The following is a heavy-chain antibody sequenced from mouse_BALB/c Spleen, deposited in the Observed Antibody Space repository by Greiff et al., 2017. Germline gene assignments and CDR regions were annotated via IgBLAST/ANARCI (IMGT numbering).Heavy chain of an antibody. CDR2: INPSNGRT. D-gene: IGHD3-1*01. Sequence: VQLQQPGAELVKPGASVKLSCKASGYTFTSYWMHWVKQRPGQGLEWIGEINPSNGRTNYNEKFKSKATLTVDKSSSTAYMQLSSLTSEDSAVYYCARYLQLGPYAMDYWGQGTSVTVSS. V-gene: IGHV1S81*02. J-gene: IGHJ4*01. CDR3: ARYLQLGPYAMDY. CDR1: GYTFTSYW.